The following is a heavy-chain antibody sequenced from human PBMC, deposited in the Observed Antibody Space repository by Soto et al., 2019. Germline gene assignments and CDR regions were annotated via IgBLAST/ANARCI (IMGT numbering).Heavy chain of an antibody. CDR1: GFTFSTYT. D-gene: IGHD2-15*01. Sequence: EVQLVESGGGLVEPGGSLRLSCAASGFTFSTYTMNWVRQAPGKGLEWVSSISAGGRSIFYADSMKGRSTVSRDNAKSSLYLQMNSLRADDTAVYYSARSTPDNPFDIWGQGTMVTVSS. CDR2: ISAGGRSI. V-gene: IGHV3-21*01. CDR3: ARSTPDNPFDI. J-gene: IGHJ3*02.